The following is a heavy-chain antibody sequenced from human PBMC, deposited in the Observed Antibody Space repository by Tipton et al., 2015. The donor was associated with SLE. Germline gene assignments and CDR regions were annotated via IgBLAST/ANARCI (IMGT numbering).Heavy chain of an antibody. CDR1: GGSINRSTYY. D-gene: IGHD6-25*01. CDR2: KYHSGIT. V-gene: IGHV4-39*07. Sequence: TLSLTCNVSGGSINRSTYYWGWIRQPPGKGLEWIGSKYHSGITYYNPSLKSRVTISVDTSKNQFSLKLSSVTAADTAVYYCARDSLGAAGGMDVWGQGTTVTVSS. CDR3: ARDSLGAAGGMDV. J-gene: IGHJ6*02.